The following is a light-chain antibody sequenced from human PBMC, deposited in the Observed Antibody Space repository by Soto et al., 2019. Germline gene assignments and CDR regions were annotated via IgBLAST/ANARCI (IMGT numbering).Light chain of an antibody. CDR2: DAS. J-gene: IGKJ5*01. Sequence: DIQLTQTPSTLSASVGDEVTITCRASQTISRWLAWYQQKPGRAPKLLIYDASTLESGVPSRFSGSGSETEFTLTISRLQPEDFATYFCHSRAFGQGTRLEIK. CDR3: HSRA. CDR1: QTISRW. V-gene: IGKV1-5*01.